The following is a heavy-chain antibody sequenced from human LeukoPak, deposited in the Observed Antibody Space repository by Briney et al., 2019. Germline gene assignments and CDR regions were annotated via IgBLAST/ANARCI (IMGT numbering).Heavy chain of an antibody. Sequence: PSVKVSCKASGYTFTRYYMHWVRQAPRQEVEGMGWISAYNGNTNYAQKLKGRVTMTKDTSTSTAYMELRSLKSDDTAVYSCARDVYYDILTGYSVDAFDIWGQGTMVTVSS. CDR1: GYTFTRYY. CDR3: ARDVYYDILTGYSVDAFDI. V-gene: IGHV1-18*04. CDR2: ISAYNGNT. D-gene: IGHD3-9*01. J-gene: IGHJ3*02.